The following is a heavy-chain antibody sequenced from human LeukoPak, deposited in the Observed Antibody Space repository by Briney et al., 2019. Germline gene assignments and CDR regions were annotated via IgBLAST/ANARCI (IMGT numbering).Heavy chain of an antibody. CDR2: MNPNSGNT. D-gene: IGHD3-3*01. J-gene: IGHJ4*02. CDR3: ARRGNYDFWSVIDY. V-gene: IGHV1-8*03. CDR1: GYTFTSYD. Sequence: ASVKVSCKASGYTFTSYDINWVRQATGQGLEWMGWMNPNSGNTGYAQKFQGRVTITKNTSISTAYMELSSLRSEDTAVYYCARRGNYDFWSVIDYWGQGTLVTVSS.